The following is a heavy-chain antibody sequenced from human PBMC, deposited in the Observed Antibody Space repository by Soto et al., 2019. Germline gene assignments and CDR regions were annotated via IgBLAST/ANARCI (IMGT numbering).Heavy chain of an antibody. V-gene: IGHV1-18*01. D-gene: IGHD6-19*01. CDR2: ISAYNGNT. Sequence: ASVKVSCKASGYTFTSYGISWVRQAPGQGLEWMGWISAYNGNTNYAQKLQGRVTMTTDTSTSTACMELRSLRSDDTAVYYCARDSRIAVAGPMYYYYYYGMDVWGQGTTVTVSS. J-gene: IGHJ6*02. CDR3: ARDSRIAVAGPMYYYYYYGMDV. CDR1: GYTFTSYG.